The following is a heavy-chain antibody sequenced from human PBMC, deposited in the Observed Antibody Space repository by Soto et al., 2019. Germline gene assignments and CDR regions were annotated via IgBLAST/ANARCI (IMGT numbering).Heavy chain of an antibody. D-gene: IGHD2-2*02. CDR2: ISYDGSNK. CDR1: GFTFSSYG. J-gene: IGHJ6*02. CDR3: AKDQDTVVVPAAIVPCMDV. Sequence: GGSLRLSCAASGFTFSSYGMHWVRQAPGKGLEWVAVISYDGSNKYYADSVKGRFTISRDNSKNTLYLQMNSLRAEDTAVYYCAKDQDTVVVPAAIVPCMDVWGQGTTVTVSS. V-gene: IGHV3-30*18.